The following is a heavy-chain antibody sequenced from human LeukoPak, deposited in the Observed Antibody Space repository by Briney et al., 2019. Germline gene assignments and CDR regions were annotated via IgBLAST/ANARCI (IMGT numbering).Heavy chain of an antibody. D-gene: IGHD6-19*01. CDR1: GGTFSSYA. CDR3: ARARSGWSFFDY. CDR2: IIPILGTA. Sequence: ASVKVSCKASGGTFSSYAISWVRQAPGQGLEWMGGIIPILGTANYAQKFQGRVTITTDESTSTAYMELRSLRSDDTAVYYCARARSGWSFFDYWGQGTLVTVSS. J-gene: IGHJ4*02. V-gene: IGHV1-69*05.